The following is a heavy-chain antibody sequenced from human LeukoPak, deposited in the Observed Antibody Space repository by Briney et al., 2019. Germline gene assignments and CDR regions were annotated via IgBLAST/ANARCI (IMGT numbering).Heavy chain of an antibody. V-gene: IGHV3-11*01. CDR2: ISSSGSTI. Sequence: PGGSLRLSCAASGFTFSDYYMSWIRQAPGKGLEWVSYISSSGSTIYYADSVKGRFTISRDNAKNYMYLQMNSLRAEETDVYYCARDYCSSTSWLAPFYYYLGMELWGQGTTVTVPS. CDR3: ARDYCSSTSWLAPFYYYLGMEL. J-gene: IGHJ6*02. CDR1: GFTFSDYY. D-gene: IGHD2-2*01.